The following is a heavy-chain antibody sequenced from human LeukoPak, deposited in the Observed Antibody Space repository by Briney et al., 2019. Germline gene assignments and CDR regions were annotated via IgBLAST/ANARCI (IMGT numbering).Heavy chain of an antibody. J-gene: IGHJ4*02. V-gene: IGHV3-20*04. CDR1: GFTFDDYG. D-gene: IGHD4-17*01. CDR3: ARDGLTTVTTLGYYFDY. CDR2: INWNGGST. Sequence: GRSLRLSCAASGFTFDDYGMSWVRQAPGKGLEWVSGINWNGGSTGYADSVKGRFTISRDNAKNSLYLQMNSLRAEDTALYYCARDGLTTVTTLGYYFDYWGQGTLVTVSS.